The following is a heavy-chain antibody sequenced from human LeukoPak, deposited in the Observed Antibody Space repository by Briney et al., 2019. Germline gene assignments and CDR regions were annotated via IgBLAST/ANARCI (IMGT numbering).Heavy chain of an antibody. Sequence: SVKVSCKASGYTFTSYGISWVRQAPGQGLEWMGGIIPIFGTANYAQKFQGRVTITADESTSTAYMELSSLRSEDTAVYYCASGSITIFGVVIVPFDYWGQGTLVTVSS. V-gene: IGHV1-69*13. D-gene: IGHD3-3*01. CDR1: GYTFTSYG. CDR3: ASGSITIFGVVIVPFDY. J-gene: IGHJ4*02. CDR2: IIPIFGTA.